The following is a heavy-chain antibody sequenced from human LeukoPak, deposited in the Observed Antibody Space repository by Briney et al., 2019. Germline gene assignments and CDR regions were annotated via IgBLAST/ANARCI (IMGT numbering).Heavy chain of an antibody. D-gene: IGHD3-10*01. CDR3: ARDRANVFLWFAYMDV. CDR2: IYYSGGT. J-gene: IGHJ6*03. Sequence: SETLSLTCAASGGSISSYYRCWIRQPPGKGLEWIGYIYYSGGTNYNPSLKSRVTISVDTSKNQFSLKLSSVTAADTAVYYCARDRANVFLWFAYMDVWGKGTTVTISS. V-gene: IGHV4-59*01. CDR1: GGSISSYY.